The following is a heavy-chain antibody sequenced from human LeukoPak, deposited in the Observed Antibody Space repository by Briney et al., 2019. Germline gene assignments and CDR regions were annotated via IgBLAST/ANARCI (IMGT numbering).Heavy chain of an antibody. J-gene: IGHJ3*02. CDR3: ARDRLEGVGYYYDSSGLNDAFDI. V-gene: IGHV1-69*04. CDR1: GGTFSSYA. CDR2: INPSGGST. D-gene: IGHD3-22*01. Sequence: ASVKVSCEASGGTFSSYAISWVRQAPGQGLEWMGIINPSGGSTSYAQKFQGRVTITADKSTSTAYMELSSLRSEDTAVYYCARDRLEGVGYYYDSSGLNDAFDIWGQGTMVTVSS.